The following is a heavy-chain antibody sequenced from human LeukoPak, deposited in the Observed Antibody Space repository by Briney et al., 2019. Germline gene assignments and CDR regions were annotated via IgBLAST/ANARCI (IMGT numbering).Heavy chain of an antibody. CDR3: ARFTVDTAMVTVDY. V-gene: IGHV4-34*01. J-gene: IGHJ4*02. CDR1: GGSFGGYY. D-gene: IGHD5-18*01. Sequence: SETLSLTCAVYGGSFGGYYWSWIRQPPGKGLEWIGEINHSGSTNYNPSLKSRVTISVDTSKNQFSLKLSSVTAADTAVYYCARFTVDTAMVTVDYWGRGTLVTVSS. CDR2: INHSGST.